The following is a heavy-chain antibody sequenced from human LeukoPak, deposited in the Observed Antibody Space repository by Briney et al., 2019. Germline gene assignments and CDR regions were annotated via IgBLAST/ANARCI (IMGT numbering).Heavy chain of an antibody. D-gene: IGHD4-17*01. Sequence: GASVKVSCKASGYTFTGYYMHWVRQAPGQGLEWMGWINPNSGGTNYAQKFQGRVTMTRDTSISTAYMELSRLRSDDTAVYYCARGTSVTTPDFDYWGQGTLVTVSS. V-gene: IGHV1-2*02. CDR1: GYTFTGYY. CDR3: ARGTSVTTPDFDY. J-gene: IGHJ4*02. CDR2: INPNSGGT.